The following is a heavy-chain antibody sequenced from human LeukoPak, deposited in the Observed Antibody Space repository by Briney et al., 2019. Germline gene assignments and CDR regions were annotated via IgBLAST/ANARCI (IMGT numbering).Heavy chain of an antibody. CDR2: IYYSGSI. D-gene: IGHD3-10*01. CDR1: GGSISSYY. CDR3: ARDPSGTAINWFDP. J-gene: IGHJ5*02. Sequence: PSETLSLTCTVSGGSISSYYWSWIRQPPGKGLEWIGYIYYSGSINYNPSLKSRVTISVDTSKNQFSLKLSSVTAADTAVYYCARDPSGTAINWFDPWGQGTLVTVSS. V-gene: IGHV4-59*01.